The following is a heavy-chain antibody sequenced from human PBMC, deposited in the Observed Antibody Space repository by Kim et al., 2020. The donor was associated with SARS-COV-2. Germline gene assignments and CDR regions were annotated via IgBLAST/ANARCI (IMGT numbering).Heavy chain of an antibody. CDR3: ARDSHYYGSGSYYFDY. D-gene: IGHD3-10*01. V-gene: IGHV3-48*02. Sequence: VKGLFTISRDNAKNSLYLQMNSLRDEDTAVYYCARDSHYYGSGSYYFDYWGQGTLVTVSS. J-gene: IGHJ4*02.